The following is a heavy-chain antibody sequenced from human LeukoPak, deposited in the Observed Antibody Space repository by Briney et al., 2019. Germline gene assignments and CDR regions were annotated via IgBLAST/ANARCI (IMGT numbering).Heavy chain of an antibody. Sequence: SVKVSCKASGGTFSSYAISWVRQARGQGLEWMGRIIPIFGTANYAQKFQGRVTITADKSTSTAYMELSSLRSEDTAVYYCARDASPYYDFWSGYWMGGFDYWGQGTLVTVSS. CDR2: IIPIFGTA. V-gene: IGHV1-69*06. CDR3: ARDASPYYDFWSGYWMGGFDY. D-gene: IGHD3-3*01. J-gene: IGHJ4*02. CDR1: GGTFSSYA.